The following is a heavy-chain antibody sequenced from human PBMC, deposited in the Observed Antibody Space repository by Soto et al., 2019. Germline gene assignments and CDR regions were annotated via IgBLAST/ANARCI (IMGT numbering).Heavy chain of an antibody. CDR2: LTGTGGST. CDR1: GFTFNSYP. V-gene: IGHV3-23*01. J-gene: IGHJ4*02. Sequence: LRLSCAASGFTFNSYPMSWVRQAPGKGLEWVSALTGTGGSTYYADSVKGRFTISRDNSKNTLYLQMNGLRAEDTAVYYFAKGLLSGYSSSWTVGDCWGQGTLVTVSS. D-gene: IGHD6-13*01. CDR3: AKGLLSGYSSSWTVGDC.